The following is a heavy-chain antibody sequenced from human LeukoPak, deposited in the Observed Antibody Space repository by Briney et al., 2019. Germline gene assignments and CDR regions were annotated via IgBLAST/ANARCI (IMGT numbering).Heavy chain of an antibody. V-gene: IGHV4-59*01. J-gene: IGHJ4*02. CDR1: SDSISSSY. D-gene: IGHD6-19*01. CDR2: IYYSGST. Sequence: PSETLSLTCTVSSDSISSSYWSWIRQPPGKGLEWIGYIYYSGSTNYNPSLKSRVAISVDTSKNQFSLKLDSVTAADTAVYYCARYSSGWYPAGYFDYWGQGTLVTVSS. CDR3: ARYSSGWYPAGYFDY.